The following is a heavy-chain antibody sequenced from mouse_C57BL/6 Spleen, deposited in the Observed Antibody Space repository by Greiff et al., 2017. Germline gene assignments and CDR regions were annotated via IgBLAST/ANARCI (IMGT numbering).Heavy chain of an antibody. CDR3: ASTVVAPYAMDY. Sequence: VQLQQSGAELVKPGASVTLSCTASGFNIKDYYMHWVKQRTEQGLEWIGRIDPEDGETKYAPKFQGKATITADTSSNTAYLQLSSLTSEDTAVYYCASTVVAPYAMDYGGQGTSVTVSS. CDR1: GFNIKDYY. CDR2: IDPEDGET. V-gene: IGHV14-2*01. D-gene: IGHD1-1*01. J-gene: IGHJ4*01.